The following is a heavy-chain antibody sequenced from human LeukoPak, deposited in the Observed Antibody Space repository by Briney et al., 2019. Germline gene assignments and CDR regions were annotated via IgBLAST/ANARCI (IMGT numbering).Heavy chain of an antibody. J-gene: IGHJ3*02. Sequence: GGSLRLSCAASGFTFSRYSMNWVRQAPGKGLEWVSSISISSNYIYYADSVKGRFTISRDNAKNSLYLQMNSLRAEDTAVYYCARVIYYDSSGYSHDAFDIWGQGTMVTVSS. CDR1: GFTFSRYS. V-gene: IGHV3-21*01. CDR2: ISISSNYI. D-gene: IGHD3-22*01. CDR3: ARVIYYDSSGYSHDAFDI.